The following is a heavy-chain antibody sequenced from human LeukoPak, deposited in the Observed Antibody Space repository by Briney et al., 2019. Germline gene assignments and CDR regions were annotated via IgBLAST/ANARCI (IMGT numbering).Heavy chain of an antibody. CDR1: GFTFSSYG. V-gene: IGHV4-39*07. J-gene: IGHJ3*02. CDR2: MYSSGST. D-gene: IGHD2-2*01. Sequence: PGGSLRLSCAASGFTFSSYGMSWVRQPPGKGLEWIGSMYSSGSTYYNPSLKSRVTISVDTSKNQFSLKLSSVTAADTAVYYCARGPPDCSSTSCYAFDAFDIWGQGTMVTVSS. CDR3: ARGPPDCSSTSCYAFDAFDI.